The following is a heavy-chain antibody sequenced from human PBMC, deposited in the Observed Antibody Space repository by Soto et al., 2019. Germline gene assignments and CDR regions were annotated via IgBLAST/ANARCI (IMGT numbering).Heavy chain of an antibody. Sequence: QVQLVESGGGVVQPGRSLRLSCAASGFTFSSYAMHWVRQAPGKGLEWVAVISYDGSNKYYADSVKGRFTISRDNSKNTLYLQMNSLRAEDTAVYYCAKQTGVRFDYWRQGPLVTVSS. D-gene: IGHD3-16*01. CDR3: AKQTGVRFDY. V-gene: IGHV3-30-3*01. CDR2: ISYDGSNK. CDR1: GFTFSSYA. J-gene: IGHJ4*02.